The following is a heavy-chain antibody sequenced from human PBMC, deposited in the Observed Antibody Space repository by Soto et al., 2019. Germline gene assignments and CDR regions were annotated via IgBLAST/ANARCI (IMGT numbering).Heavy chain of an antibody. CDR3: ARGSGIVALPGELEDVNYDF. J-gene: IGHJ4*02. CDR1: GQSFSGHS. D-gene: IGHD1-1*01. V-gene: IGHV4-34*01. CDR2: ISESGST. Sequence: QVQLQQWGAGLVKPSETLSLSCAVYGQSFSGHSWAWIRQPPGKGLEWIGEISESGSTYYSPSLKSRVTISTDTSKNQFSLKLSSVTAADTAAYFCARGSGIVALPGELEDVNYDFWGQGTLVNVSS.